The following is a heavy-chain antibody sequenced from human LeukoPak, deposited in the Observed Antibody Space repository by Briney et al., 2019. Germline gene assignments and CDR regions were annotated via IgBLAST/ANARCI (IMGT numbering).Heavy chain of an antibody. CDR3: ARAAIVVVPAAILPQDY. V-gene: IGHV3-21*01. D-gene: IGHD2-2*01. Sequence: GGSLRLSCAASGFTFSSYSMNWVRQAPGKGLEWVSSISSSSSYIYYADSVKGRFTISRDNAKNSLYLQMNSLRAEDTAVYYCARAAIVVVPAAILPQDYWGQGTLVIVSS. CDR1: GFTFSSYS. J-gene: IGHJ4*02. CDR2: ISSSSSYI.